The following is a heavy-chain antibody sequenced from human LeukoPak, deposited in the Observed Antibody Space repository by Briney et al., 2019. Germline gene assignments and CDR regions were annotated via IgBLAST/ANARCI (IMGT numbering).Heavy chain of an antibody. CDR1: GFTFSSYS. D-gene: IGHD4-17*01. V-gene: IGHV3-48*02. Sequence: GGSLRLSCAASGFTFSSYSMSWVRQAPGKGLEWVSFISSSSSTMFYADSVKGRFTISRDNAKNSLYLQMNSLRDEDTAVYYCARTVTSFYYFDYWGQGALVTV. CDR2: ISSSSSTM. CDR3: ARTVTSFYYFDY. J-gene: IGHJ4*02.